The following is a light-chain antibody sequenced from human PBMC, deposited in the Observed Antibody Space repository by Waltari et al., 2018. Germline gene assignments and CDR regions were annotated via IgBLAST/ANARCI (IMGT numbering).Light chain of an antibody. CDR1: SFNIGAGSD. Sequence: VLTPPPSVSGAPGQTVTISCTATSFNIGAGSDVQRSQQSTGRAPRLLIHGNYNRPSGVPARFYASKSATSASLVISGLRSDDEGDYYCQCYDTSLASYVFGSGTKVTVL. V-gene: IGLV1-40*01. CDR3: QCYDTSLASYV. J-gene: IGLJ1*01. CDR2: GNY.